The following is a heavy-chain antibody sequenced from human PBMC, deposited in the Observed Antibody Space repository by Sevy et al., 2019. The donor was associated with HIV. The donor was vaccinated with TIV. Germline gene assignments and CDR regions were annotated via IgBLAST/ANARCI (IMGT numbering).Heavy chain of an antibody. V-gene: IGHV3-15*07. CDR2: IKSKADSGPT. D-gene: IGHD2-15*01. CDR1: GFSFSNAW. J-gene: IGHJ2*01. Sequence: GESLKISCAASGFSFSNAWMNWVRQAPGKGLEWVGRIKSKADSGPTDYAAPVKGRFTISRDDSKRTLYLQMNSLKTEDTAGHYCTTVPGRVVVAATLIHGNWYFDLWGRGTLVTVSS. CDR3: TTVPGRVVVAATLIHGNWYFDL.